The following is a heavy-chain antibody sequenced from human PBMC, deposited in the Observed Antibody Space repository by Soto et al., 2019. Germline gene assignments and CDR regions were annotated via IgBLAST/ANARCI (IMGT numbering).Heavy chain of an antibody. D-gene: IGHD6-6*01. CDR3: ARAEYSSSSHYFDY. Sequence: ASVKVSCKASGYTFTGYYMHWVRQAPGQGLEWMGWINPNSGGTNYAQKFQGRVTMTRDTSINTAYMELSRLRSDDTAVYYCARAEYSSSSHYFDYWGQGTLVTVS. CDR2: INPNSGGT. CDR1: GYTFTGYY. J-gene: IGHJ4*02. V-gene: IGHV1-2*02.